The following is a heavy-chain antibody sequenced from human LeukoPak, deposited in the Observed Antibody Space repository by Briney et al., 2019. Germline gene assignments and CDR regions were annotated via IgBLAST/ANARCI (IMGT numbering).Heavy chain of an antibody. CDR1: GFTFSIHW. J-gene: IGHJ6*02. Sequence: GGSLRLSCAASGFTFSIHWMHGVRQAPGNGLVWVSRINSDGSTTTYADSVKGRFTISRDNAKNTLYPQMNSLRAEDTAVYYCASSSPTVVSDTYYYYAMDVWGQGTTVTVSS. D-gene: IGHD4-23*01. CDR3: ASSSPTVVSDTYYYYAMDV. V-gene: IGHV3-74*01. CDR2: INSDGSTT.